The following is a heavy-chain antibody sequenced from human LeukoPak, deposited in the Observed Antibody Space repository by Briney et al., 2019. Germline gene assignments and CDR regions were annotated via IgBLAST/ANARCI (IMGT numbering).Heavy chain of an antibody. CDR1: GGSISSYY. CDR3: ARLSVSLGFDY. Sequence: SETLSLTCTVSGGSISSYYWSWIRQPPGEGLEWIGYIYYSGSTNYNPSLKSRVTISVDTSKNQFSLKLSSVTAADTAVYYCARLSVSLGFDYWGQGTLVTVSS. CDR2: IYYSGST. V-gene: IGHV4-59*08. D-gene: IGHD7-27*01. J-gene: IGHJ4*02.